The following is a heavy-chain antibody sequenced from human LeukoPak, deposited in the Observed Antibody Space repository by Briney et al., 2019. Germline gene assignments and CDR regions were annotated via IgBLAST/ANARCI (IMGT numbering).Heavy chain of an antibody. CDR2: IIPIFVTA. Sequence: GASVKVSCKASGGTFSSYAISWVRQAPGQGLEWMGGIIPIFVTANYAQKFQGRVTITTDESTRTAYMELSSLTSGDTAVYYCARDNPFNYYDSSGYYWFDPWGQRTLVTASS. J-gene: IGHJ5*02. D-gene: IGHD3-22*01. CDR3: ARDNPFNYYDSSGYYWFDP. CDR1: GGTFSSYA. V-gene: IGHV1-69*05.